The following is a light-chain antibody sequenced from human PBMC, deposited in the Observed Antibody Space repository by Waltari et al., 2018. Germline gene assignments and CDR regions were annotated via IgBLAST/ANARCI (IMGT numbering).Light chain of an antibody. CDR3: CSFTRTSTWV. CDR1: SSDVGGYNY. Sequence: QSTLTQPASVSGSPGQSITISCTGTSSDVGGYNYVSWYQQYPGKAPKLIIYVVSHRPSGISQRFSASKSGITASLTISGLQAEDEADYFCCSFTRTSTWVFGGGTKLTVL. J-gene: IGLJ3*02. CDR2: VVS. V-gene: IGLV2-14*01.